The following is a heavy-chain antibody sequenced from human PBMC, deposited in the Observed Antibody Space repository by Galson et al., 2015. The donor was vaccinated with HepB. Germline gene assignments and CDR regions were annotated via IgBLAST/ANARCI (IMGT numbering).Heavy chain of an antibody. Sequence: LSLTCTVSGDSISSGSYYWSWIRQPAGKELEWIGRIYTSGSTDYNPSLRSRVTMSADTSKNQFSLKLSSVTAADTAVYYCARVNSGYVNWYFDLWGRGTLVTVSS. CDR2: IYTSGST. CDR3: ARVNSGYVNWYFDL. D-gene: IGHD5-12*01. J-gene: IGHJ2*01. CDR1: GDSISSGSYY. V-gene: IGHV4-61*02.